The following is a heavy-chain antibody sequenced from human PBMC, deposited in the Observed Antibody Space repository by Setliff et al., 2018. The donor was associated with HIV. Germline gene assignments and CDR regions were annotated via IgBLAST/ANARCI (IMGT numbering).Heavy chain of an antibody. D-gene: IGHD3-22*01. Sequence: SVKVSCKASGYTFSSFAMSWVRQAPGQGLEWVAWISGYNGHTNYAQRFQGRVTVTTDTSTSTAYMELRSLRSDDTAVYFCARVGPFEFDSSGYAEFWGQGTQVTVSS. V-gene: IGHV1-18*01. CDR2: ISGYNGHT. CDR3: ARVGPFEFDSSGYAEF. J-gene: IGHJ4*02. CDR1: GYTFSSFA.